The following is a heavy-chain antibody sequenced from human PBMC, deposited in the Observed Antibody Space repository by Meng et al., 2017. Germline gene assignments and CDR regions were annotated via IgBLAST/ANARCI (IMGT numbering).Heavy chain of an antibody. CDR1: GFTVSSNY. CDR3: AKALWFGELSLDY. V-gene: IGHV3-23*01. Sequence: GESLKISCAASGFTVSSNYMSWVRQAPGKGLEWVSAISGSGGSTYYADSVKGRFTISRDNSKNTLYLQMNSLRAEDTAVYYCAKALWFGELSLDYWGQGTLVTVSS. CDR2: ISGSGGST. J-gene: IGHJ4*02. D-gene: IGHD3-10*01.